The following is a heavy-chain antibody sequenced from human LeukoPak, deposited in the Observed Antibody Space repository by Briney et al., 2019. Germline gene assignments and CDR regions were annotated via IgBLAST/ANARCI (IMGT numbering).Heavy chain of an antibody. CDR2: INHSGST. D-gene: IGHD6-19*01. J-gene: IGHJ4*02. Sequence: SETLSLTCAVYGGSFSGYYWTWIRQPPGKGLEWIGEINHSGSTNYNPSLKSRVTISIDTSKNQFSLKLSSVTAADTAVYYCARRYSSGWYVKWGQGTLVTVSS. CDR3: ARRYSSGWYVK. CDR1: GGSFSGYY. V-gene: IGHV4-34*01.